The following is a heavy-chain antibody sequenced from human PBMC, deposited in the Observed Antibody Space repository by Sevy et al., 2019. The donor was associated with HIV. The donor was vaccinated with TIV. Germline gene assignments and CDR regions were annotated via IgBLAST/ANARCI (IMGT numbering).Heavy chain of an antibody. CDR2: ISGSGGST. CDR3: GLVPAADPHYYGMDV. CDR1: GFTFSSYA. J-gene: IGHJ6*02. Sequence: GGSLRLSCAASGFTFSSYAMSWVRQAPGKGLEWVSAISGSGGSTYYADSVKGRFTISRDNSKSTLYLQMNSLRAEDTAVYYCGLVPAADPHYYGMDVWGQGTTVTVSS. V-gene: IGHV3-23*01. D-gene: IGHD2-2*01.